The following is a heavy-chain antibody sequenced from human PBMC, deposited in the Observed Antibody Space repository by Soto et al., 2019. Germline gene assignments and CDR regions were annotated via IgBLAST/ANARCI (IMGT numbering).Heavy chain of an antibody. D-gene: IGHD5-12*01. CDR1: GYTFTSYY. CDR2: INPSGGST. J-gene: IGHJ6*02. V-gene: IGHV1-46*01. Sequence: GASVKVSCKASGYTFTSYYMHWVRQAPGQGLEWMGIINPSGGSTSYAQKFQGRVTMTRDTSTSTVYMELSSLRSEDTAVYYCARDCKVDIVATAIYYCYGMDVWGQGTTVTVSS. CDR3: ARDCKVDIVATAIYYCYGMDV.